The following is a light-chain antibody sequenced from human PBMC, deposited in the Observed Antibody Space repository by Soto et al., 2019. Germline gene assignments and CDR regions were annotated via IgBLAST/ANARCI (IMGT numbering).Light chain of an antibody. V-gene: IGKV3-20*01. J-gene: IGKJ4*01. CDR1: QSVSSSY. CDR3: QQYGSTGT. CDR2: GAS. Sequence: EIVLTQSPGTLSLSPGERATLSCRASQSVSSSYLAWSQQKPGQAPRLLIYGASSRATGIPDRFSGSGSGTDFTLTISRLEPEDFAVYYCQQYGSTGTFGGGTKVDI.